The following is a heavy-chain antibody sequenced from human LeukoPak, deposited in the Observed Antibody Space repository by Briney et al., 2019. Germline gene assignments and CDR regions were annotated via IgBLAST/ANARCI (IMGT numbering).Heavy chain of an antibody. Sequence: PGGSLRLSCAASGFTFSSYAMHWVRQAPGKGLEWVAVISYDGSNKYYADSVKGRFTISRDNSKNTLYLQMNSLRAEDTAVYYCARYGRDTEFDYWGQGTLVTVSS. CDR1: GFTFSSYA. J-gene: IGHJ4*02. CDR3: ARYGRDTEFDY. CDR2: ISYDGSNK. V-gene: IGHV3-30*04. D-gene: IGHD5-18*01.